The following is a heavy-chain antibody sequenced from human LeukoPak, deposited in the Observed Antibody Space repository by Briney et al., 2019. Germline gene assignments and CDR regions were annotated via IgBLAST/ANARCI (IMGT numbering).Heavy chain of an antibody. CDR1: GYTFTSYY. D-gene: IGHD3-10*01. CDR3: ARDWITMVREYSYYYYYGMDV. CDR2: INPSGGST. Sequence: ASVKVSCKASGYTFTSYYMHWVRQAPGQGLEWMRIINPSGGSTSYAQKFQGRVTMTRDTSTSTVYMELSSLRSEDTAVYYCARDWITMVREYSYYYYYGMDVWGQGTTVTVSS. V-gene: IGHV1-46*01. J-gene: IGHJ6*02.